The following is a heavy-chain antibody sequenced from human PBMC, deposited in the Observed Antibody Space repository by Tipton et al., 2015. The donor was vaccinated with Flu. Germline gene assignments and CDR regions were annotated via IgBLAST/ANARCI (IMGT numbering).Heavy chain of an antibody. CDR1: GFTFDDYV. V-gene: IGHV3-43*02. CDR3: AKEGGAAFGTGAFDY. D-gene: IGHD3-16*01. Sequence: SLRLSCAASGFTFDDYVMHWVRQAPGKGLEWVSLISGDGGTTHYADSLKGRFTISRDNSKNSLSLQMNSLRTEDTASYYCAKEGGAAFGTGAFDYWGRGTLLTVSS. J-gene: IGHJ4*02. CDR2: ISGDGGTT.